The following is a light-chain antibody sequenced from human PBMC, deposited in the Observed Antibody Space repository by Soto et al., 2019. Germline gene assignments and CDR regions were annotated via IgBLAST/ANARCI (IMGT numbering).Light chain of an antibody. V-gene: IGKV3-15*01. CDR2: GAS. Sequence: EIVMTQSPDTLSVSPGERVTLSCRASQSVSSDLAWYQQKPGQAPRLLIYGASTRPTDISARFSGSGSGTEFTLTISSLQSEDFAVYYCHQYNNWPPYTFGQGTKLDIK. J-gene: IGKJ2*01. CDR3: HQYNNWPPYT. CDR1: QSVSSD.